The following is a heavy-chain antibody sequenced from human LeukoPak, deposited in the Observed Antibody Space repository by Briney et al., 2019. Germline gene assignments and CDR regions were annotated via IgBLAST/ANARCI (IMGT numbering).Heavy chain of an antibody. CDR1: GYTFTSYA. V-gene: IGHV1-3*01. D-gene: IGHD6-19*01. J-gene: IGHJ4*02. CDR2: INAGNGNT. Sequence: ASVKVSCKASGYTFTSYAMHWVRQAPGQRLEWMGWINAGNGNTKYSQKFQGRVTITRDTSASTAYMELSSLRSEDTAVYCCARDSGRYSSGWWDYWGQGTLVTVSS. CDR3: ARDSGRYSSGWWDY.